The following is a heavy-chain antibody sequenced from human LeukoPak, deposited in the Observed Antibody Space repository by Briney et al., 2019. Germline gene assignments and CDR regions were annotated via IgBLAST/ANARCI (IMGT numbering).Heavy chain of an antibody. CDR1: GGTFSSYA. Sequence: GSSVKVSCKASGGTFSSYAISWVRQAPGQGLEWMGGIIPIFGTANYAQKFQGRVTITADESTSTAYMELSSLRSEDTAVFYCARSRDGYLYYFDYWGQGTLVTVSS. V-gene: IGHV1-69*01. CDR3: ARSRDGYLYYFDY. J-gene: IGHJ4*02. D-gene: IGHD5-24*01. CDR2: IIPIFGTA.